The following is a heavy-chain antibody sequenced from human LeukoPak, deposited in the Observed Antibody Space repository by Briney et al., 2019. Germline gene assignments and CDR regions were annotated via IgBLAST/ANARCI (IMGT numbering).Heavy chain of an antibody. D-gene: IGHD6-19*01. CDR1: VYNFTRYA. CDR2: ISTYNGDT. Sequence: ASGKVSCKASVYNFTRYAITWVRQAPAQGLEWLGWISTYNGDTNYAQNLQGRVTMTTDTSTSTAYMEVRSLRSDDTAVYYCARDPSNTSGRNVYFVYWGQGTLVAVSS. CDR3: ARDPSNTSGRNVYFVY. V-gene: IGHV1-18*01. J-gene: IGHJ4*02.